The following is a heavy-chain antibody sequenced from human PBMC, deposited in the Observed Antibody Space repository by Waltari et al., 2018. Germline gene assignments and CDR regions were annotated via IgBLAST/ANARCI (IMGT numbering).Heavy chain of an antibody. Sequence: QVNLVESGGGVVQPGGSLRLSCAASGFSLSNYGMHWFRQAPGKGLEWVAFIRHNGTHKYTVESVKGRFTISRDNSKNTLFLQMNSLRPEDTAVYYCAKDYTSYDYWSGALGYWGQGTLVTVSS. CDR2: IRHNGTHK. J-gene: IGHJ4*02. V-gene: IGHV3-30*02. CDR3: AKDYTSYDYWSGALGY. CDR1: GFSLSNYG. D-gene: IGHD3-3*01.